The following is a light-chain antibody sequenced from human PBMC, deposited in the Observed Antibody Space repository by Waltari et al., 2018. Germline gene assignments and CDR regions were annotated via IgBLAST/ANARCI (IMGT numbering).Light chain of an antibody. V-gene: IGLV3-25*03. Sequence: SYELTQPPSVSVSPGQTAKITCSGDTLPKQYAYWYQQKPGQAPVVVIYQDPQRPSGIPERFSGSSSGTTVTLTISDVQAADEAVYHCQSADSTNTYVIFGGGTQLTVL. CDR3: QSADSTNTYVI. J-gene: IGLJ2*01. CDR2: QDP. CDR1: TLPKQY.